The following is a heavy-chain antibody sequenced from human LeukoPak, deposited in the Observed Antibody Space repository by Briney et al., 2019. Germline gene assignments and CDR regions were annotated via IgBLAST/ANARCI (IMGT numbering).Heavy chain of an antibody. CDR3: ARVIYSGWQGELSD. J-gene: IGHJ4*02. Sequence: GGSLRLSCAASGXTFSSYELNWVRQAPGKGLVWVLRINSDGSTTSYAASVMGRFTISRDNATNTLYLQMNSLRAEDTAVYYCARVIYSGWQGELSDWGQGTLVTVSS. CDR1: GXTFSSYE. CDR2: INSDGSTT. D-gene: IGHD6-19*01. V-gene: IGHV3-74*01.